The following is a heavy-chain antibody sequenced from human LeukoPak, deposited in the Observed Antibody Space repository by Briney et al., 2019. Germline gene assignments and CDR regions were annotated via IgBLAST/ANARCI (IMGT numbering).Heavy chain of an antibody. V-gene: IGHV3-7*01. J-gene: IGHJ3*01. Sequence: GGSLRLSCAASGFTFRAYWMNWVRQAPGKGLEYLANIKQDGSQKFHVDSVKGRFTISRDNAKNSLYLQLNSLRYEDTAVYYCARDRRVGGWGGAFDLWGQGTKVTVSS. CDR3: ARDRRVGGWGGAFDL. CDR1: GFTFRAYW. CDR2: IKQDGSQK. D-gene: IGHD2-21*01.